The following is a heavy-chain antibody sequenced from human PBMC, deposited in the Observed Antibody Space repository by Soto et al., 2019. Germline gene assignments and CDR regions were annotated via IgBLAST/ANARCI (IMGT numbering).Heavy chain of an antibody. CDR2: IYWDDDK. Sequence: QITLKESGHTLVKPTQTLTLTCTFSGFSLSSTRMAVGWIRQPPGKALEWLALIYWDDDKGYSPFLKSRLTITKDTSKNQAVLTMSNMDAVDTARYYCAHIVVAGLGYYFDYWGQGTLVTVSS. CDR3: AHIVVAGLGYYFDY. V-gene: IGHV2-5*02. CDR1: GFSLSSTRMA. J-gene: IGHJ4*02. D-gene: IGHD6-19*01.